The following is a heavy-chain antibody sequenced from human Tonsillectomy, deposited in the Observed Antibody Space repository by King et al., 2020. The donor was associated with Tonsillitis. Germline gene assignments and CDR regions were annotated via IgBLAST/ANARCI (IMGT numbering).Heavy chain of an antibody. J-gene: IGHJ4*02. V-gene: IGHV3-11*05. Sequence: VQLVESGGGLVKPGGSLRLSCAASGFTFSDYYRSWIRQAPGKGLEWVSYISSSTIYTDYADSVKGRFTVSRDNAKRSLYLQMNSLRAEDTAVYYCARVLAAAGRYFDYWGQGTLVTVSS. CDR2: ISSSTIYT. D-gene: IGHD6-13*01. CDR1: GFTFSDYY. CDR3: ARVLAAAGRYFDY.